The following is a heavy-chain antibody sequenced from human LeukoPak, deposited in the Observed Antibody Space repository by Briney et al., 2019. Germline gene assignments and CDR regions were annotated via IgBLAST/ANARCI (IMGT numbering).Heavy chain of an antibody. J-gene: IGHJ3*02. V-gene: IGHV4-59*12. CDR2: VFHTGST. Sequence: SETPSLTCTVSGGSIDTYYRNWLRQSPGKGLEWIGYVFHTGSTNYNPSLKSRVTISVDTSKNQFSLKLSSVTAADTAVYYCASAIPSKAFDIWGQGTMVTVSS. CDR1: GGSIDTYY. D-gene: IGHD2-2*01. CDR3: ASAIPSKAFDI.